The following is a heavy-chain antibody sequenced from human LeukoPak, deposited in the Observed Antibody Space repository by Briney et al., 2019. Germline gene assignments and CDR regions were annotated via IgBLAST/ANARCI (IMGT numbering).Heavy chain of an antibody. CDR3: ARDRDDFWTGAPDV. D-gene: IGHD3-3*01. J-gene: IGHJ6*02. V-gene: IGHV3-74*01. CDR2: INSDGSST. CDR1: GFTFSSYW. Sequence: PGGSLRLSCAASGFTFSSYWMPWVRHAPGKGLVWVSRINSDGSSTSYADSVKGRFTISRDNAKNTLYLQMNSLRAEDTAVYYCARDRDDFWTGAPDVWGQGTTVTVSS.